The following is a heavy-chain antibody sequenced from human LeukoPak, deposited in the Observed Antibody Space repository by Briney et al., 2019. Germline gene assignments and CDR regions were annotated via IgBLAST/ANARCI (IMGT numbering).Heavy chain of an antibody. J-gene: IGHJ4*02. Sequence: PGGSLRLSCAASGFTFSNAWMSWVRQAPGKGLEWVGRIKSKTDGGTTDYAAPVRGRFTISRDDSKNTLYLRMNSLKSEDTAVYYCTTGEAYSSGHFDYWGQGTLVTVSS. CDR2: IKSKTDGGTT. CDR3: TTGEAYSSGHFDY. D-gene: IGHD6-19*01. V-gene: IGHV3-15*01. CDR1: GFTFSNAW.